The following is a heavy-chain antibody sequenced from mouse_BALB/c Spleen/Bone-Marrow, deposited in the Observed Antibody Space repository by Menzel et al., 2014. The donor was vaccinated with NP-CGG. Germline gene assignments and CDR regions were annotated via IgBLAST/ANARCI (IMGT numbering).Heavy chain of an antibody. V-gene: IGHV1S16*01. J-gene: IGHJ4*01. D-gene: IGHD1-1*01. Sequence: QVQLQQSGAELVKPGASVKLSCKASGYTFTSYWMHWVKLRPGQGFEWIGEINPSNGGTNYNEKFKRKVTLTVDKSSSTAYIQLSSLTSEDSAVYYCTYMGYCGSGYAMDYWGQGTPVTVSS. CDR2: INPSNGGT. CDR3: TYMGYCGSGYAMDY. CDR1: GYTFTSYW.